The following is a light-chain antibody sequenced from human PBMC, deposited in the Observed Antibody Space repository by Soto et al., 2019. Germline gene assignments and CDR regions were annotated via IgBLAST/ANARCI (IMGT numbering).Light chain of an antibody. CDR1: QRISSY. CDR2: AAS. J-gene: IGKJ5*01. V-gene: IGKV1-39*01. Sequence: DIQMTQSPSSLSASVGDRVTITCRASQRISSYLNWYQQKPGKSPKLLIYAASSLQSGVPSRFSGSGAGKDFTLTIRSLQPEDFATYYCQQSYSTPSTFGQGTRLEIK. CDR3: QQSYSTPST.